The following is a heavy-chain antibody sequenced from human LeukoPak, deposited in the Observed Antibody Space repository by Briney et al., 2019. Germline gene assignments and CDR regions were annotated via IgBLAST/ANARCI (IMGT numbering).Heavy chain of an antibody. J-gene: IGHJ6*03. V-gene: IGHV1-46*01. Sequence: ASAKVSCKASGYTFSSYYIHWVRQAPGQGLEWMGLINPSGGSTNYAQKFQGRVTMTRDTSTSTVHMELSSLRSEDTAVYYCSRGPSITMVRGGQWYYYMDVWGKGTTVTIPS. CDR2: INPSGGST. CDR3: SRGPSITMVRGGQWYYYMDV. D-gene: IGHD3-10*01. CDR1: GYTFSSYY.